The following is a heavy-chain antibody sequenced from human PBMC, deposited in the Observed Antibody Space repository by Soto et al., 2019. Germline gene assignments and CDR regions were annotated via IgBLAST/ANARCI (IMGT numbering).Heavy chain of an antibody. CDR3: ARDSYYYDSSGYYSGGDPNP. CDR2: IYYSGST. V-gene: IGHV4-61*01. D-gene: IGHD3-22*01. Sequence: SETLSLTCTVSGGSVSSGSYYWSWIRQPPGKGLEWIGYIYYSGSTNYNPSLKSRVTISVDTSKNQFSLKLSSVTAADTAVYYCARDSYYYDSSGYYSGGDPNPWGQGTLVTVSS. J-gene: IGHJ5*02. CDR1: GGSVSSGSYY.